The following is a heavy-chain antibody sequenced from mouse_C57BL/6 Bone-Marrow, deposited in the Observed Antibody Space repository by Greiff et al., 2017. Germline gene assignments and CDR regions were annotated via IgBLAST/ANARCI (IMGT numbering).Heavy chain of an antibody. Sequence: DVMLVESGGDLVKPGGSLKLSCTASGFTFSSYGMSWVRQTPDKGLEWVATINSAGSYTYYPDSLKGRFTISRANATNTLYLQMSSLTSEDTAMYYCARHDDYYGSYYGIAYWGQGTLVTVSA. CDR1: GFTFSSYG. CDR2: INSAGSYT. V-gene: IGHV5-6*02. CDR3: ARHDDYYGSYYGIAY. D-gene: IGHD1-1*01. J-gene: IGHJ3*01.